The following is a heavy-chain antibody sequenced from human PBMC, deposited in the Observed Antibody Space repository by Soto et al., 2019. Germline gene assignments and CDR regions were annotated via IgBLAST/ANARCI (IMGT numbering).Heavy chain of an antibody. V-gene: IGHV1-69*02. Sequence: QVQLVQSGAEVKKPGSSVKVSYKASGGTFSSYTISWVRQAPGQGLEWMGRIIPILGIANYAQKFQGRVTITADKSTSTAYMELSSLRSEDTAVYYCARGDYGSGFGYWGQGTLVTVSS. J-gene: IGHJ4*02. D-gene: IGHD3-10*01. CDR1: GGTFSSYT. CDR3: ARGDYGSGFGY. CDR2: IIPILGIA.